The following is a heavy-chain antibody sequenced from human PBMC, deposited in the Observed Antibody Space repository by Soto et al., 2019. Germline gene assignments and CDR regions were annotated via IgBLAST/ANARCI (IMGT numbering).Heavy chain of an antibody. D-gene: IGHD6-19*01. J-gene: IGHJ6*02. V-gene: IGHV3-74*01. CDR2: INSDGSST. Sequence: VGSLRLSCAASGFTFSSYWMHWVRQAPGKGLVWVSRINSDGSSTSYADSVKGRFTISRDNAKNTLYLQMNSLRVEDTAVYYCARMVYVAGTSNYYYYYGMDVWGQGTTVTVSS. CDR1: GFTFSSYW. CDR3: ARMVYVAGTSNYYYYYGMDV.